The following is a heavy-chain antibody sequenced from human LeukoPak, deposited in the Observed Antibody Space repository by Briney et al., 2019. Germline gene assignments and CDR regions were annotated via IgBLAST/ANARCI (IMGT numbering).Heavy chain of an antibody. CDR3: AKDSYGDYSHFDY. CDR1: GFTFSSYG. J-gene: IGHJ4*02. V-gene: IGHV3-30*02. Sequence: GGSPRLPCAASGFTFSSYGMHWVRQAPGKGLEWVAFIRYDGSNKYYADSVKGRFTISRDNSKNTLYLQMNSLRAEDTAVYYCAKDSYGDYSHFDYWGQGTLVTVSS. CDR2: IRYDGSNK. D-gene: IGHD4-17*01.